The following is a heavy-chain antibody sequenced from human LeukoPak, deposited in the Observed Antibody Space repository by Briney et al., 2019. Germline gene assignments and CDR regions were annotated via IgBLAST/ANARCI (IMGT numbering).Heavy chain of an antibody. CDR2: IRYDGSNK. V-gene: IGHV3-30*02. J-gene: IGHJ4*02. D-gene: IGHD6-19*01. Sequence: GGSLRLSCAASGFTFSSYGMHWVRQAPGKGLEWVAFIRYDGSNKYYADSVKGRFTISRDNSKNTLYLQMNSLRAEDTAVYYCAKLLGYSSGWTHFDYWGQGTLVTVSS. CDR1: GFTFSSYG. CDR3: AKLLGYSSGWTHFDY.